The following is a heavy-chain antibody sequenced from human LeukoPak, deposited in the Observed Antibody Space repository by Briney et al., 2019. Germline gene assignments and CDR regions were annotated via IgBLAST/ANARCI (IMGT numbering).Heavy chain of an antibody. D-gene: IGHD2-2*02. CDR1: GFTFSSYA. Sequence: GGSLRLSCAASGFTFSSYAMSWVRQAPGKGLEWVSAISGSGGSTFYADSVKGRFTISRDNSKNTLYLQMNSLRAEDTAVYYCAVVPAAILGYYYYGMDVWGQGTTVTVSS. V-gene: IGHV3-23*01. CDR3: AVVPAAILGYYYYGMDV. CDR2: ISGSGGST. J-gene: IGHJ6*02.